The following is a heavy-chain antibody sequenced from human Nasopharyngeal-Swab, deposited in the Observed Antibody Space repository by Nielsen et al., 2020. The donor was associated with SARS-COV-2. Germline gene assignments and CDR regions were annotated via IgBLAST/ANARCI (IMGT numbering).Heavy chain of an antibody. CDR3: ARGQYRYSSSWYGGNWFDP. CDR1: GASVSDYY. Sequence: SETLSLTCTVSGASVSDYYWSWVRQPPGKGLEWLGSFYSTETPDYNPSLNSRVVMSIDTSKNQLSLRLTSVTAADTAVYYCARGQYRYSSSWYGGNWFDPWGQGTLVTVSS. D-gene: IGHD6-13*01. V-gene: IGHV4-59*02. CDR2: FYSTETP. J-gene: IGHJ5*02.